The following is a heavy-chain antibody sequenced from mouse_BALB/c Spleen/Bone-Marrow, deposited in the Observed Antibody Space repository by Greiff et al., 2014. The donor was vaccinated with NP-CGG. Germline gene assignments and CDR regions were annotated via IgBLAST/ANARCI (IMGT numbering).Heavy chain of an antibody. CDR2: IDPANGNT. Sequence: VQLKESGAELVKPGASVKLSCTASGFNIKDTYMHWVKQRPEQGLEWIGRIDPANGNTKYDPKFQGKATMTADTSSNTAYLQLSGLTSEDTAVYYCAAYYYGSSQFAYWGQGTLVTVSA. J-gene: IGHJ3*01. V-gene: IGHV14-3*02. CDR3: AAYYYGSSQFAY. D-gene: IGHD1-1*01. CDR1: GFNIKDTY.